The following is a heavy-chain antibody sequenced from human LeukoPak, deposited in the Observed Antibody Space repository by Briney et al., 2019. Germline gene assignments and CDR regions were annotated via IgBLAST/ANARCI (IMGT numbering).Heavy chain of an antibody. J-gene: IGHJ4*02. CDR2: ISSSSSTI. D-gene: IGHD6-13*01. CDR1: GFTFSSYS. V-gene: IGHV3-48*01. CDR3: ARERLAAADY. Sequence: GGSLRLSCAASGFTFSSYSMNWVRQAPGKGLEWVSYISSSSSTIYYADSVKGRFTISRDNAKNSLYLQMNSLRAEDTAVYYCARERLAAADYWGQGTLVTVSS.